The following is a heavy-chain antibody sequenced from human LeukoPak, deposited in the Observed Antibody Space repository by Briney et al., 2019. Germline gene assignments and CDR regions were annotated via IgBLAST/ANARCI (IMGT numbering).Heavy chain of an antibody. Sequence: PGGSLRLSCAASGFTFDDYAMHWVRQAPGKGLEWVSLISWDGGSTYYADSVKGRFTISRDNSKNSLYLQMNSLRAEDTAVYYCARDYYYGSGTGTGVFDYWGQGTLVTVSS. D-gene: IGHD3-10*01. CDR2: ISWDGGST. J-gene: IGHJ4*02. CDR3: ARDYYYGSGTGTGVFDY. V-gene: IGHV3-43D*03. CDR1: GFTFDDYA.